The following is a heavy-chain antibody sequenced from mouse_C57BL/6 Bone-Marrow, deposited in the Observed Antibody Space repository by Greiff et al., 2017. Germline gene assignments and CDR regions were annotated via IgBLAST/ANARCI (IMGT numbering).Heavy chain of an antibody. J-gene: IGHJ4*01. CDR3: ARQGGYYYYAMDY. CDR2: IYPSDSET. Sequence: VQLQQPGAELVRPGSSVKLSCTASGYTFTSYWMDWVKQRPGQGLEWIGNIYPSDSETHYNQKFKDKATLTVDKSSSTAYMQLSSLTSEDSAVYYCARQGGYYYYAMDYWGQGTSVTVSS. V-gene: IGHV1-61*01. CDR1: GYTFTSYW. D-gene: IGHD2-3*01.